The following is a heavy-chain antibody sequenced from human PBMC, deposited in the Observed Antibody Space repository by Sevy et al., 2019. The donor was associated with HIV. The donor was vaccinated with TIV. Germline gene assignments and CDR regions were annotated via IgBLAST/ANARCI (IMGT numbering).Heavy chain of an antibody. J-gene: IGHJ5*02. D-gene: IGHD2-15*01. CDR3: ASQALNCSGGSCYPGWFDP. CDR1: VFTFSSYW. CDR2: INSDGSST. V-gene: IGHV3-74*01. Sequence: GGSLRLSCAASVFTFSSYWMHWVRQAPGKGLVWVSRINSDGSSTSYADSVKGRFTISRDNAKNTLYLQMNSLRAEDTAVYYCASQALNCSGGSCYPGWFDPWGQGTLVTVSS.